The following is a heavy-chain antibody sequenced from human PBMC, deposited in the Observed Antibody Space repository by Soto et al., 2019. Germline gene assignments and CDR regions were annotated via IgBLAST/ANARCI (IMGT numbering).Heavy chain of an antibody. CDR2: IGTTGDT. CDR3: ARAIGPTLFDY. D-gene: IGHD3-22*01. CDR1: GFTFSRYD. V-gene: IGHV3-13*04. Sequence: EVQLVESGGGLVQPWGSLRLSCSASGFTFSRYDMHWVRQGTGKGLEWVSAIGTTGDTYYAGSVKGRFTISRENAKNSLYLQMNSLRAGDTAIYFCARAIGPTLFDYWGQGTLVTVSS. J-gene: IGHJ4*02.